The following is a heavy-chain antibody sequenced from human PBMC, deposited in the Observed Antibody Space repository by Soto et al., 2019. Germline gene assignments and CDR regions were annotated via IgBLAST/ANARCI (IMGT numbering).Heavy chain of an antibody. D-gene: IGHD3-10*01. CDR2: MNPNSGNT. V-gene: IGHV1-8*01. CDR3: SRAYCSGTNYYSYNYCMDV. J-gene: IGHJ6*03. CDR1: GYTFTSYD. Sequence: ASVKVSCKTSGYTFTSYDINWVRQATGQGLEWMGWMNPNSGNTGYAQKSQGRVTMTRNTSISTAYMDLSSLRSEDTAVYYCSRAYCSGTNYYSYNYCMDVWGKGTTVTVSS.